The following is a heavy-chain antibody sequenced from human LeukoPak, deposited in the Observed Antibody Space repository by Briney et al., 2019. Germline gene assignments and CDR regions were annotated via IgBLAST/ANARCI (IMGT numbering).Heavy chain of an antibody. Sequence: PGGSLRLSCAGSGFSFGSYPMSWVRQAPGKGLEWVSSISDFVDNTYCADSVKGRFTISRDNSEKSLYLQMSSLRVEDTAVYYCAKGKINHNGAFDAWGQGTRVTVSS. J-gene: IGHJ3*01. CDR1: GFSFGSYP. CDR2: ISDFVDNT. CDR3: AKGKINHNGAFDA. V-gene: IGHV3-23*01. D-gene: IGHD2-8*01.